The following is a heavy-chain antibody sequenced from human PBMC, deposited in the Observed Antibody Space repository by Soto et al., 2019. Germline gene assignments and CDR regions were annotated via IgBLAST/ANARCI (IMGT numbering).Heavy chain of an antibody. Sequence: GGSLRLSCAASGFTFSSYAMSWVRPAQGKGLEWVSAISGSGGSTYYADSVQGRFTISRDNSKNTLYLQMNSLRAEDTAVNYCAKDSMRVVVRPYDAFDIGGQGTMGTVSS. CDR1: GFTFSSYA. D-gene: IGHD3-22*01. V-gene: IGHV3-23*01. CDR2: ISGSGGST. J-gene: IGHJ3*02. CDR3: AKDSMRVVVRPYDAFDI.